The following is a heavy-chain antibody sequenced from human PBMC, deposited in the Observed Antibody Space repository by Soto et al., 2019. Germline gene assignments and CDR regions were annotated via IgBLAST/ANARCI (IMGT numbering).Heavy chain of an antibody. V-gene: IGHV1-2*04. CDR2: INPNSGGT. CDR1: GYTFTGYY. J-gene: IGHJ4*02. Sequence: ASVKVSCKASGYTFTGYYMHWVRQAPGQGLEWMGWINPNSGGTNYAQKFQGWVTMTRDTSISTAYMELSRLRSDDTGVYYCARERNTYYYDSSGPKRQSFDYWGQGTLVTVSS. CDR3: ARERNTYYYDSSGPKRQSFDY. D-gene: IGHD3-22*01.